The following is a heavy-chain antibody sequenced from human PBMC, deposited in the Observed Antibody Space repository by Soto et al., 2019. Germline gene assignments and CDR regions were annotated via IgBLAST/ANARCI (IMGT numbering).Heavy chain of an antibody. CDR1: GGSISSYY. D-gene: IGHD5-12*01. CDR2: IYYSGST. V-gene: IGHV4-59*08. Sequence: SETLSLTCTVSGGSISSYYWSWIRQPPGKGLEWIGYIYYSGSTNYNPSLKSRVTISVDTSKNQFSLKLSSVTAADTAVYYCARILSGYDPDYWGQGTLVTVSS. CDR3: ARILSGYDPDY. J-gene: IGHJ4*02.